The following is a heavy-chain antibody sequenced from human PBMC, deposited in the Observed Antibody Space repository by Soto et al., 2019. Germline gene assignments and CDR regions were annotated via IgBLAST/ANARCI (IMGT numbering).Heavy chain of an antibody. V-gene: IGHV4-59*01. Sequence: KPSETLSLTCTVSGGSISSYYGSWIRQPTGKGLEWIGYIYYSGSTNYNPSLKSRVTISVDTSKNQFSLKLSSVTAADTAVYYCASYSGYEGVVYWGQGTLVTVSS. CDR1: GGSISSYY. J-gene: IGHJ4*02. D-gene: IGHD5-12*01. CDR2: IYYSGST. CDR3: ASYSGYEGVVY.